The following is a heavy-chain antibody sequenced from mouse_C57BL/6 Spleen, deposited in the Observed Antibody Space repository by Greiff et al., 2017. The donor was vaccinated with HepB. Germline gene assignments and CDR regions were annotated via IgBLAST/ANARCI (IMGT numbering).Heavy chain of an antibody. J-gene: IGHJ2*01. V-gene: IGHV1-19*01. CDR2: INPYNGGT. D-gene: IGHD4-1*01. CDR1: GYTFTDYY. Sequence: EVQLQQSGPVLVKPGASVKMSCKASGYTFTDYYMNWVKQSLGKSLEWIGVINPYNGGTSYNQKFKGKATLTVDKSSSTAYMELNSLTSEDSAVYYCARWGTGGYFDYWGQGTTLTVSS. CDR3: ARWGTGGYFDY.